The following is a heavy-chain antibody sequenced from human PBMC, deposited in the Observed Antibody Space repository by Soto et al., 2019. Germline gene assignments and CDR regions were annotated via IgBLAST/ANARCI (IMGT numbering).Heavy chain of an antibody. Sequence: GGSLRLSCAASGFTVSSNYMSWVRQAPGKGLEWVSVIYSGGSTYYADSVKGRFTISRDNSKNTLYLQMNSLRAEDTAVYYCARHPVDCGGDCYPNWFDPWGQGTLVTVSS. CDR2: IYSGGST. D-gene: IGHD2-21*02. V-gene: IGHV3-53*01. J-gene: IGHJ5*02. CDR1: GFTVSSNY. CDR3: ARHPVDCGGDCYPNWFDP.